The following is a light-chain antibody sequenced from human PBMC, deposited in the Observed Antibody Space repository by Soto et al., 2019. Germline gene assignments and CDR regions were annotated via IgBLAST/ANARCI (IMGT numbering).Light chain of an antibody. V-gene: IGLV2-14*01. CDR3: SSYTDSSTLGLYV. CDR1: ISDIGVYEY. CDR2: EVT. Sequence: QSVLTQPASVSGSPGQSITISCTGTISDIGVYEYVSWYQQHPGKAPRLMIYEVTYRPSGVSNRFSGSKSGSTASLTISGLQAEDEADYYCSSYTDSSTLGLYVFGTGTKVTV. J-gene: IGLJ1*01.